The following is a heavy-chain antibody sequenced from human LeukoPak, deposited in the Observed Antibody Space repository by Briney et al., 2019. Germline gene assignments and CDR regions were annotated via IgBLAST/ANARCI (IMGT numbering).Heavy chain of an antibody. D-gene: IGHD3-22*01. Sequence: PGGSLRLSCAASGFTFSSSSRNWVRQAPGKGLEWVSSISSSSSYIYYADSVKGRSTVSRDNAKNSLYLQMNSLRAEDTAVYYCARVQTYYYDSRGLYSYWGQGTLVTVSS. CDR1: GFTFSSSS. V-gene: IGHV3-21*01. J-gene: IGHJ4*02. CDR3: ARVQTYYYDSRGLYSY. CDR2: ISSSSSYI.